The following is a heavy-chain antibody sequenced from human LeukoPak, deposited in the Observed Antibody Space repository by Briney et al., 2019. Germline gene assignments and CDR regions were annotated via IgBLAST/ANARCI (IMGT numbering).Heavy chain of an antibody. D-gene: IGHD6-25*01. J-gene: IGHJ6*02. CDR1: GGSISSSNW. Sequence: SGTLSLTCAVSGGSISSSNWWSWVRQPPGKGLEWIGEIYHSGSTNYNPSLNNRVTTSVDKSKNQFSLKLSSVTAADTAVYYCARAPPHLYSSGPYYYYYGMDVWGQGTTVTVSS. CDR2: IYHSGST. V-gene: IGHV4-4*02. CDR3: ARAPPHLYSSGPYYYYYGMDV.